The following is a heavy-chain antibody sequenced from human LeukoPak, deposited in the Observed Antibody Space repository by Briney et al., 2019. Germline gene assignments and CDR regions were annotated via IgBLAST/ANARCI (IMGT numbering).Heavy chain of an antibody. D-gene: IGHD2-15*01. CDR1: GGTFSSYA. V-gene: IGHV1-69*13. Sequence: SVKVSCKASGGTFSSYAISWVRQAPGQGLEWMGGIIPIFGTANYAQKFQGRVTITADESTSTAYMELSSLRSEDTGVYYCARGKDIVVVVAATGGAFDIWGQGTMVTVSS. CDR2: IIPIFGTA. J-gene: IGHJ3*02. CDR3: ARGKDIVVVVAATGGAFDI.